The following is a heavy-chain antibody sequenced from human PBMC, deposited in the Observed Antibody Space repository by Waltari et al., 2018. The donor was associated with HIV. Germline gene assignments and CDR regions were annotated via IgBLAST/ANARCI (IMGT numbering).Heavy chain of an antibody. CDR2: ISRGSSFS. CDR1: GIACGLVP. D-gene: IGHD1-1*01. V-gene: IGHV3-21*02. CDR3: VGDRTSLTTGDFDS. Sequence: ELVESGGGLFKPGQSLRLSWNASGIACGLVPMAWVRQAPGRGLEWVASISRGSSFSYYSDSFKGRISISRDNAKKSLFLQMNSLTADDTGLYFCVGDRTSLTTGDFDSWGQGVPVIVSS. J-gene: IGHJ4*02.